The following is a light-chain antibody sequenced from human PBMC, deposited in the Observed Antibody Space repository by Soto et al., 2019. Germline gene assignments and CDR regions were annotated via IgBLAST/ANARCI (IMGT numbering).Light chain of an antibody. CDR2: GAS. CDR1: QTIGNK. Sequence: EIVMTESPATLSVSPRERFTLSCMATQTIGNKLSWYLQRPGQAPRLLMYGASTRATDIPARFSGSGYGTESTITITGMQSEDFEVYYCQQYNGWPWTFGLGTKVDIK. J-gene: IGKJ1*01. V-gene: IGKV3-15*01. CDR3: QQYNGWPWT.